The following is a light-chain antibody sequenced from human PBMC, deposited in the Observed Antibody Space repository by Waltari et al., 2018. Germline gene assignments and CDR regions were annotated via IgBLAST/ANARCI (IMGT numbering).Light chain of an antibody. CDR1: QSLRSS. CDR3: QQRGT. V-gene: IGKV3-11*01. Sequence: EIVLTQSQVTLSLSPGERATLPCRDSQSLRSSSAWYQQKPGQAPRLLIYDTSNRATGIPPRFSGSGSGTDFTLTISSLEPEDFAVYYCQQRGTFGQGTKVEIK. CDR2: DTS. J-gene: IGKJ1*01.